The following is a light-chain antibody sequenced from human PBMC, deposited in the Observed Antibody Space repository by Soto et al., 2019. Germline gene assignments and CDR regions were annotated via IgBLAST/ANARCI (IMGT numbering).Light chain of an antibody. Sequence: EIVLTQSPATLSLSPGERATLSCGASQSVRTSLAWYQQKHGQAPRLLIYDASKRATDIPARFSGSGSGTDFTLTISNLESEDFAIYYCQQRTDWPTITFGQGTRLEIK. J-gene: IGKJ5*01. CDR2: DAS. CDR3: QQRTDWPTIT. CDR1: QSVRTS. V-gene: IGKV3-11*01.